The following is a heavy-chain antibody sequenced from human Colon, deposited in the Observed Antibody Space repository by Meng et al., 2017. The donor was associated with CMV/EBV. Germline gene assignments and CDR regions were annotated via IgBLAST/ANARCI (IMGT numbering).Heavy chain of an antibody. CDR2: IRAYNGNT. V-gene: IGHV1-18*01. CDR1: VYDSTRYC. CDR3: ASVIAIKSTSAWHQIYLDL. D-gene: IGHD6-19*01. Sequence: VQRFQSGCTLKKRVAAVKVSCMASVYDSTRYCITSVRKAPGPGLEWIGWIRAYNGNTISALKVQGSVTITTYTSTNTAYLELESQNTDDPAVYSRASVIAIKSTSAWHQIYLDLWGQGTLVTVSS. J-gene: IGHJ4*02.